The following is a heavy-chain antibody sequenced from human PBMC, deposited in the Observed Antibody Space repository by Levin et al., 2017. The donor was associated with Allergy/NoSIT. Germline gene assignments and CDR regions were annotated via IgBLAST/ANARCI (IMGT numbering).Heavy chain of an antibody. V-gene: IGHV4-59*01. D-gene: IGHD3-10*01. J-gene: IGHJ5*02. CDR2: IYYSGST. CDR3: ARGGGRFGELAPFDP. CDR1: GGSISSYY. Sequence: SETLSLTCTVSGGSISSYYWSWIRQPPGKGLEWIGYIYYSGSTNYNPSLKSRVTISVDTSKNQFSLKLSSVTAADTAVYYCARGGGRFGELAPFDPWGQGTLVTVSS.